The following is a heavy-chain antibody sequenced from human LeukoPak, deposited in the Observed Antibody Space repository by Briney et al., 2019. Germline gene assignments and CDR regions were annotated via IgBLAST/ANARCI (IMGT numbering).Heavy chain of an antibody. D-gene: IGHD2-21*02. CDR1: GFIFSTYN. J-gene: IGHJ4*02. Sequence: GGSLRLSCAASGFIFSTYNIDWVRQAPGKGLEWVSSISSSSSTIYYADSVKGRFTISRDNAKNSLYLQMNSLRAEDTAVYYCARRGTVTAIDYWGQGTLVTVSS. V-gene: IGHV3-48*01. CDR2: ISSSSSTI. CDR3: ARRGTVTAIDY.